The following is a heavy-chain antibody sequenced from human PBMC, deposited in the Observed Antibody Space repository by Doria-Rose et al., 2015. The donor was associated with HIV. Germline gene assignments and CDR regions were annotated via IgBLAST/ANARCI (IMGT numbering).Heavy chain of an antibody. CDR1: GLTVTRYY. CDR3: ARAVRNGWNELEDY. D-gene: IGHD1-1*01. V-gene: IGHV1-46*01. J-gene: IGHJ4*02. CDR2: INPSDSTT. Sequence: VQNPGASVRVSCKASGLTVTRYYVHWVRQAPGQGLEWMGIINPSDSTTSYAQKFQGRVTLTRDTSTSTVYMELSSLRSEDSAVCYCARAVRNGWNELEDYGGPGTLGNGSA.